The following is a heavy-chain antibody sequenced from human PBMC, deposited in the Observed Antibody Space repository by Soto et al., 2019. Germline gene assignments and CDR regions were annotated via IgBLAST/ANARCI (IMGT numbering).Heavy chain of an antibody. CDR2: IYWDADK. V-gene: IGHV2-5*02. CDR3: AHRSRGWQYYFPY. CDR1: GFSLSARGMG. J-gene: IGHJ4*02. D-gene: IGHD6-19*01. Sequence: SGPTLVNPTQTLTLTCTFSGFSLSARGMGVGWIRQPPGKALEWLALIYWDADKWYSPSLRSRLTITEDTPKNQVVLTMTSMDPVDTATYYCAHRSRGWQYYFPYWGQGTLVTVSS.